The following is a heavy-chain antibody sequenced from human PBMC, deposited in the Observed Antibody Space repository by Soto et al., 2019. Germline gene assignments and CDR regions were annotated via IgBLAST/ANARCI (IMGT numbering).Heavy chain of an antibody. CDR3: ARSLRLGELSLPAY. CDR1: GGSISSYY. Sequence: SETLSLTCTVSGGSISSYYWSWIRQPPGKGLEWIGYIYYSGSTNYNPSLKSRVTISVDTSKNQFSLKLSSVTAADTAVCYCARSLRLGELSLPAYWGQGTLVTVSS. J-gene: IGHJ4*02. V-gene: IGHV4-59*01. D-gene: IGHD3-16*02. CDR2: IYYSGST.